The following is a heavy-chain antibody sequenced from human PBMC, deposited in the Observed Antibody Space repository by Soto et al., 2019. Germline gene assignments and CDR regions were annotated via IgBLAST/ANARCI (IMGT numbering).Heavy chain of an antibody. Sequence: ASVKVSCKXSGYTFTSYDINWVRQATGQGLEWMGWMNPNSGNTGYAQKFQGRVTMTRNTSISTAYMELSSLRSEDTAVYYCARTVAWDYRDYVYWYFDLWGRGTLVTVS. D-gene: IGHD4-17*01. V-gene: IGHV1-8*01. CDR3: ARTVAWDYRDYVYWYFDL. J-gene: IGHJ2*01. CDR2: MNPNSGNT. CDR1: GYTFTSYD.